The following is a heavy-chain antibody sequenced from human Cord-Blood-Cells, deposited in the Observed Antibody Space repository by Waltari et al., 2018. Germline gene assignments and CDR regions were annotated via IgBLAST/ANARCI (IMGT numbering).Heavy chain of an antibody. CDR2: INPRGGST. CDR1: GYTFTSYY. Sequence: QVQLVQSGAEVKKPGASVKVSCKASGYTFTSYYMHWVRQAPGKGLEWMGIINPRGGSTSNAQKFQGGVTMTRDTSTRTVYMERSSLRSEDTAVYYCAKEYYGSGGGPYYFDYWGQGTLVTVSS. D-gene: IGHD3-10*01. CDR3: AKEYYGSGGGPYYFDY. J-gene: IGHJ4*02. V-gene: IGHV1-46*01.